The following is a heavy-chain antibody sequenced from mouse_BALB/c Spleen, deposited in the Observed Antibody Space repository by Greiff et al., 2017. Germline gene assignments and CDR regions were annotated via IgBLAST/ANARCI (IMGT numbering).Heavy chain of an antibody. D-gene: IGHD6-1*01. V-gene: IGHV5-17*02. Sequence: EVKLMESGGGLVQPGGSRKLSCAASGFTFRSFGMHWVRQAPEKGLEWVAYISSGSSTIYYADTVKGRFTISRDNPKNTLFLQMTSLKSEDTAMYYCTRDRDSLEGYLDYWGQGTTLTVSS. J-gene: IGHJ2*01. CDR3: TRDRDSLEGYLDY. CDR2: ISSGSSTI. CDR1: GFTFRSFG.